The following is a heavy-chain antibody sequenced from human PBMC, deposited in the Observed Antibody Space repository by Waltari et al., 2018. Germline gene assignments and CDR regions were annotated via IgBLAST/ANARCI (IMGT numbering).Heavy chain of an antibody. CDR3: ARDRGRGLYLDS. CDR2: VRIERG. J-gene: IGHJ4*02. V-gene: IGHV4-4*02. CDR1: GDSMTSSDC. D-gene: IGHD2-15*01. Sequence: QLQLQESGPGLVKPSGTLSLTCVVSGDSMTSSDCWSWVRQSPGKGLEWIGQVRIERGNYNPSFAGRVVISLDTSVNQFSLKILSVTAGDTAVYYCARDRGRGLYLDSWGQGILVTVSP.